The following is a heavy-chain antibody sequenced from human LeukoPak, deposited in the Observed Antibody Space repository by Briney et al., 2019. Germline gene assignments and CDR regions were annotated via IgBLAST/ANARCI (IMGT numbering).Heavy chain of an antibody. V-gene: IGHV4-38-2*02. CDR1: GYSISSGYY. CDR2: IYHSGST. J-gene: IGHJ4*02. CDR3: ARHRTIYYDNGGYWV. D-gene: IGHD3-22*01. Sequence: SETLSLTCTVSGYSISSGYYWGWIRPPPGKGPEWIGSIYHSGSTYYNPSLKSRVTISVDTSKNQFSLKLSSVTAADTAVYYCARHRTIYYDNGGYWVWGQGTLVTVSS.